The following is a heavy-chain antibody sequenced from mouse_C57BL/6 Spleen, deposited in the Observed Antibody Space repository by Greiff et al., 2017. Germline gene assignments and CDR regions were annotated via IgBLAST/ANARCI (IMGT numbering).Heavy chain of an antibody. Sequence: VQLKESGPELVKPGASVKISCKASGYSFTDYNMNWVKQSHGKSLEWIGVISPNYGTTSYNQKFKGKATLTVDQSSSTAYMQLDGLTSEDSAVYYCARELVSYAMDYWGQGTSVTVSS. CDR3: ARELVSYAMDY. D-gene: IGHD4-1*01. V-gene: IGHV1-39*01. CDR1: GYSFTDYN. CDR2: ISPNYGTT. J-gene: IGHJ4*01.